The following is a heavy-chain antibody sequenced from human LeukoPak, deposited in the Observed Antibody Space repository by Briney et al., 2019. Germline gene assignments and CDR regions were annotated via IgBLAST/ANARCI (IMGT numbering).Heavy chain of an antibody. D-gene: IGHD1-7*01. V-gene: IGHV3-15*01. CDR1: GFTFSNAW. CDR3: TTDHGGNYPHYFDY. Sequence: PGGSLRLSCAASGFTFSNAWMSWVRQAPGKGLEWVGRIKSKTDGGTTDYAAPVKGRFTISRDDSKNTLYLQMNSLKTEDTAVYHCTTDHGGNYPHYFDYWGQGTLVTVSS. CDR2: IKSKTDGGTT. J-gene: IGHJ4*02.